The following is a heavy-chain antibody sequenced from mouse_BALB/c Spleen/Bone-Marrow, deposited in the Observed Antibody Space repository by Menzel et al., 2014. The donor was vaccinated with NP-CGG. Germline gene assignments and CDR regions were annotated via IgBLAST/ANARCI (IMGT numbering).Heavy chain of an antibody. CDR3: ARDKGRVFFDY. CDR2: IRNKANGYTT. J-gene: IGHJ2*01. CDR1: GFTFTDYY. V-gene: IGHV7-3*02. Sequence: EVKLMESGGGLVQPGGSLRLSCATSGFTFTDYYMNWVRQPPGKALEWLVFIRNKANGYTTEYSASVKGRFTISRDNSQNILYLQMNTLRAEDSATYYCARDKGRVFFDYWGQGTTLTVSS.